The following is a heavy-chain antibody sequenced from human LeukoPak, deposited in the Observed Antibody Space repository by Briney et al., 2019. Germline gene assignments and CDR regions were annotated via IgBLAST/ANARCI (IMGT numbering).Heavy chain of an antibody. CDR2: ISSGSSTI. CDR3: TTGIFDY. J-gene: IGHJ4*02. V-gene: IGHV3-48*01. D-gene: IGHD1-14*01. CDR1: GFTFSSYS. Sequence: PGGSLRLSCAASGFTFSSYSMNWVRQAPGKGLEWVSYISSGSSTIYYADSVKGRFTISRDNAKNSLYLQMNSLKTEDTAVYYCTTGIFDYWGQGTLVTVSS.